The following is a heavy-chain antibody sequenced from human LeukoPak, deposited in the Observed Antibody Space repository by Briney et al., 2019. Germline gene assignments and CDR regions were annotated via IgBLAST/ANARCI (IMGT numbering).Heavy chain of an antibody. CDR2: IKQDGSEK. Sequence: GGSLRLSCAASGFTFSSYWMNWVRQAPGKGLEWVANIKQDGSEKYYVDSVKGRFTISRDNAKNSLYLQMNSLRAEDTAVYYCARTFMVRGVISGFDYWGQGSLVTVSS. J-gene: IGHJ4*02. CDR1: GFTFSSYW. CDR3: ARTFMVRGVISGFDY. V-gene: IGHV3-7*01. D-gene: IGHD3-10*01.